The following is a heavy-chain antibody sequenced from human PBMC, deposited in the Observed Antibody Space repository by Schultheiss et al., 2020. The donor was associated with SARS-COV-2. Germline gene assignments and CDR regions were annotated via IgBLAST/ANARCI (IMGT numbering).Heavy chain of an antibody. D-gene: IGHD3-10*01. Sequence: ASVKVSCKASGYTFTGYYMHWVRQAPGQGLEWMGWINPNSGGTNYAQKFQGRVTMTTDTSTSTAYMELRSLRSDDTAVYYCARILKGEEGDAFDIWGQGTMGTVSS. V-gene: IGHV1-2*02. J-gene: IGHJ3*02. CDR2: INPNSGGT. CDR3: ARILKGEEGDAFDI. CDR1: GYTFTGYY.